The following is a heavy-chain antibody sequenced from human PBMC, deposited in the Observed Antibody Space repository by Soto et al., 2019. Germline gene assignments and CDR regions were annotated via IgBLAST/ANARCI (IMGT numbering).Heavy chain of an antibody. CDR3: ARVYEPFKFFDC. CDR1: GFTFTNFA. V-gene: IGHV3-48*03. J-gene: IGHJ4*02. D-gene: IGHD5-12*01. Sequence: EVQLLESGGDLVQPGGSLRLSCAASGFTFTNFAMSWLRQAPGKGLECVSYISSSGSTIYYADSVKGRFTISRDNAKNSLYLQMNSLRAEDTAVYYCARVYEPFKFFDCWGQGTLVTVSS. CDR2: ISSSGSTI.